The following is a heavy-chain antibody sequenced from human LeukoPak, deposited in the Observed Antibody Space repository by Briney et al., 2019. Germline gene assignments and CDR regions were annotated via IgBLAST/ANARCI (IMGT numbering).Heavy chain of an antibody. D-gene: IGHD6-19*01. V-gene: IGHV3-20*04. Sequence: GGSLRLSCAASGFTFDDYGMSWVRQAPGKGLEWVSGINWNGGSTGYADSVKGRFTISRDNAKNSLYLQMNSLRAEDTAVYYCATTVAGYPDDYFDYWGQGTLVTVSS. CDR1: GFTFDDYG. CDR3: ATTVAGYPDDYFDY. CDR2: INWNGGST. J-gene: IGHJ4*02.